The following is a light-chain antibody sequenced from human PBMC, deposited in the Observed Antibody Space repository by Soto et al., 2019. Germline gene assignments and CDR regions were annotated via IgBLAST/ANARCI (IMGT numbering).Light chain of an antibody. Sequence: EIVLTQSPGTLSLSPGERATLSCRASQSVSSCYLAWYQQKPGQAPRLLIYAASSRATGIPDRFSGGESGTDFTLTISRLEPEDFAVYYCQQCGSSPWTFGQGTKVDI. V-gene: IGKV3-20*01. CDR2: AAS. J-gene: IGKJ1*01. CDR3: QQCGSSPWT. CDR1: QSVSSCY.